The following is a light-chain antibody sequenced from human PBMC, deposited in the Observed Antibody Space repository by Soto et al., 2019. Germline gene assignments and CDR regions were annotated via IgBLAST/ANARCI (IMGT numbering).Light chain of an antibody. Sequence: DIVLTQSPGSLSLSPGERATLSCRASQSVSSSFLAWYQQKPGQAPRLLIYGASRRATGIPDRLTGSGSGTYFTRTMSRLEPEEFAVYYGQQYDSSLTFGLGTKVEIK. V-gene: IGKV3-20*01. CDR2: GAS. CDR3: QQYDSSLT. J-gene: IGKJ1*01. CDR1: QSVSSSF.